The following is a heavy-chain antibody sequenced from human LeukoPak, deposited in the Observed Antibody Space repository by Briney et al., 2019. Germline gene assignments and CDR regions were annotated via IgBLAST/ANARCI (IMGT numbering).Heavy chain of an antibody. D-gene: IGHD4-17*01. CDR1: GFTFSSYD. V-gene: IGHV3-30*18. CDR2: ISYDGSNK. J-gene: IGHJ4*02. CDR3: AKGRYHLATVTLLDY. Sequence: GGSLRLSCAASGFTFSSYDMHWVRQAPGKGLEWVAVISYDGSNKYYADSVKGRFTISRDNSKNTLYLQMNSLRAEDTAVYYCAKGRYHLATVTLLDYWGQGTLVTVSS.